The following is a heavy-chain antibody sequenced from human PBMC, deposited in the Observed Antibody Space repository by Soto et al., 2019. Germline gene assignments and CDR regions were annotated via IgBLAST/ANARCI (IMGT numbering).Heavy chain of an antibody. D-gene: IGHD3-10*01. J-gene: IGHJ4*02. V-gene: IGHV3-23*01. Sequence: GGSLRLSCAASGFTFSSYAMSWVRQALGKGLEWVSAISGSGGSTYYADSVKGRFTISRDNSKNTLYLQMNSLRAEDTAVYYCAKPRYYGSGSGYYLDYWGQGTLVTVSS. CDR1: GFTFSSYA. CDR3: AKPRYYGSGSGYYLDY. CDR2: ISGSGGST.